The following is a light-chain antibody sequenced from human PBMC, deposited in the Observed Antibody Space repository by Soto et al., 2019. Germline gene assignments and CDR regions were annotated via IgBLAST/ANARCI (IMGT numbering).Light chain of an antibody. V-gene: IGKV1-39*01. Sequence: DIQMTQSPSFLSASVGDRVTITCRASQSISSYLNWYQQKPGKAPKLLIYAASSLQSGVPSRFSGSGSATDFTLTISSLQPEDFATYYCQQGYSTPLTFGQGTKVDIK. CDR2: AAS. CDR1: QSISSY. CDR3: QQGYSTPLT. J-gene: IGKJ1*01.